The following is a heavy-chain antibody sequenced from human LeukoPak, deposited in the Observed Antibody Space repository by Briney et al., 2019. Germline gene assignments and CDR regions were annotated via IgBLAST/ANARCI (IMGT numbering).Heavy chain of an antibody. D-gene: IGHD3-3*01. CDR2: INHSGST. Sequence: SETLSLTCAVYGGSFSGYYWSWIRQPPGKGLEWIGEINHSGSTNYNPSLKSRVTISVDTSKNQFSLKLSSVTAADTAVYYCARGDGITIFGVVTKNYFDYWGQGTLVTVSS. J-gene: IGHJ4*02. V-gene: IGHV4-34*01. CDR1: GGSFSGYY. CDR3: ARGDGITIFGVVTKNYFDY.